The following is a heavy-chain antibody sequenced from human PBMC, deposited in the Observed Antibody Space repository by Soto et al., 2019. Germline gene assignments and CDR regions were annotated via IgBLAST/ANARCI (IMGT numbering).Heavy chain of an antibody. CDR3: ASSPDWSYARNQLAITTVVFF. V-gene: IGHV1-69*01. CDR2: IIPVFGAT. J-gene: IGHJ4*02. CDR1: GGTFTKYA. Sequence: QVQLVQSGAEVRKPGSSVKVSCKASGGTFTKYAISWVRQAPGQGLEWLGGIIPVFGATVYSQTFQDRVPINADEATRTVHMDLRSLRSEATSLYFCASSPDWSYARNQLAITTVVFFCGQGVLVTVSP. D-gene: IGHD3-22*01.